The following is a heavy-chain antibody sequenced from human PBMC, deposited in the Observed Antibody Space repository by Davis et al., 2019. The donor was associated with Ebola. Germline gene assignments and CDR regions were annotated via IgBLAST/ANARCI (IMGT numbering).Heavy chain of an antibody. CDR2: IYYSGST. CDR3: ARGLHLAIARIAVAGTTRFDP. J-gene: IGHJ5*02. CDR1: GGSISSSSYY. D-gene: IGHD6-19*01. V-gene: IGHV4-39*01. Sequence: SETLSLTCTVSGGSISSSSYYWGWIRQPPGKGLEWIGSIYYSGSTYYNPSLKSRVTISVDTSKNQFSLKLSSVTAADTAVYYCARGLHLAIARIAVAGTTRFDPWGQGTLVTVSS.